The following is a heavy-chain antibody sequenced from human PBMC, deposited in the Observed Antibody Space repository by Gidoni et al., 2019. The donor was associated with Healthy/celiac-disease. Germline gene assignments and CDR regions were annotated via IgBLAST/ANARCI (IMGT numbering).Heavy chain of an antibody. D-gene: IGHD6-13*01. CDR2: MKSKTDGGTT. CDR1: GFTFSNAW. CDR3: TTEAAAGTFDY. V-gene: IGHV3-15*01. Sequence: EVQLVESGGGLVKPGGSLRLSCAASGFTFSNAWMSWVRQAPGKGLGGVGRMKSKTDGGTTDYAAPVKGRFTISRDDSKNTLYLQMNSLKTEDTAVYYCTTEAAAGTFDYWGQGTLVTVSS. J-gene: IGHJ4*02.